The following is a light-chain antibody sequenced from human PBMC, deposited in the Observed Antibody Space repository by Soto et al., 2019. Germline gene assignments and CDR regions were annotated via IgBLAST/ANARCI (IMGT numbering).Light chain of an antibody. CDR1: SSDVGSYDH. CDR3: ISYAVSTSYV. Sequence: QSVLIQPPSVSGSPGQSVTISCTGTSSDVGSYDHVSWYQQHPGTVPKPMIYNVNTQPSGVPDRFSGSKSGNTASMTISGLQAEDEADYYCISYAVSTSYVFGTGTKVTVL. J-gene: IGLJ1*01. V-gene: IGLV2-18*02. CDR2: NVN.